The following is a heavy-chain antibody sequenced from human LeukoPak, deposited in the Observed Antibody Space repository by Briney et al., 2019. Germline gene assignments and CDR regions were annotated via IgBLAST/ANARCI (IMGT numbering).Heavy chain of an antibody. CDR3: ARDGEEMATMGRAFDI. D-gene: IGHD5-24*01. J-gene: IGHJ3*02. Sequence: GSSVKVSCKASGGTFSSYAISWVRQAPGQGLEWMGGIIPILGTANSAQKFQGRVTITADESTSTAYMELSSLRSEDTAVYYCARDGEEMATMGRAFDIWGQGTMVTVSS. V-gene: IGHV1-69*01. CDR1: GGTFSSYA. CDR2: IIPILGTA.